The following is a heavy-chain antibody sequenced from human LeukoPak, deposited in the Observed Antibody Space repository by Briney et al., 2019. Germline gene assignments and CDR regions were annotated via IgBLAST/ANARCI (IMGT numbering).Heavy chain of an antibody. Sequence: SETLSLTCTVSGGAISSGGYYWSWIRQPPGKGLEWIGYIYHSGSTYYNPSLKSRVTISVDRSKNQFSLKLSSVTAADTAVYYCARDVISGSYSGYWGQGTLDTVSS. D-gene: IGHD1-26*01. J-gene: IGHJ4*02. CDR2: IYHSGST. CDR3: ARDVISGSYSGY. CDR1: GGAISSGGYY. V-gene: IGHV4-30-2*01.